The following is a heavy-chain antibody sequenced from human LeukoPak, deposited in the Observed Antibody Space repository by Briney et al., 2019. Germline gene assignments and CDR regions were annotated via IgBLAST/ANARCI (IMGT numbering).Heavy chain of an antibody. Sequence: PSETLSLTCTVSGGSISSSSYYWGCIRQPPGKGLEGIGSIYYSGSTYYNPSLKSRVTISVDTSKNQFSLKLSSVTAADPAVYYCAVVVPADVNWFDPWGQGTLVPVSS. CDR1: GGSISSSSYY. CDR2: IYYSGST. J-gene: IGHJ5*02. CDR3: AVVVPADVNWFDP. V-gene: IGHV4-39*07. D-gene: IGHD2-2*01.